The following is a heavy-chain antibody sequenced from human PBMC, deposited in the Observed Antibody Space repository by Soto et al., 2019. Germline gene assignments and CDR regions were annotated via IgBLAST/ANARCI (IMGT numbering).Heavy chain of an antibody. CDR3: ASSHDYVWGNYHHY. V-gene: IGHV3-21*01. J-gene: IGHJ4*02. Sequence: PGGSLRLSCAASGFTFSDFSMTWVRQAPGKGLEWVSSISGSSSSVYYADSVKGRFTISRDNAKNSLYLQMNSLRADDKAMYYCASSHDYVWGNYHHYWGKGTQVTVSS. D-gene: IGHD3-16*02. CDR2: ISGSSSSV. CDR1: GFTFSDFS.